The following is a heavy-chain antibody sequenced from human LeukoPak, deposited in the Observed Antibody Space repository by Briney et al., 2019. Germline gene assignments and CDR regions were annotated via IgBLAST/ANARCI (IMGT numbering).Heavy chain of an antibody. Sequence: SETLSRTCTVSGGSISSSSYYWGWIRQPPGKGLEWIGSIYYSGSTYYNPSLKSRVTISVDTSKNQFSLKLSSVTAADTAVYYCARHLTVTPDYWGQGTLVTVSS. CDR2: IYYSGST. D-gene: IGHD4-11*01. CDR3: ARHLTVTPDY. V-gene: IGHV4-39*01. J-gene: IGHJ4*02. CDR1: GGSISSSSYY.